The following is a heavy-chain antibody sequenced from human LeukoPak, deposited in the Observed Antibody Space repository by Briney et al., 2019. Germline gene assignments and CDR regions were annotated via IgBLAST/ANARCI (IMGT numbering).Heavy chain of an antibody. D-gene: IGHD6-6*01. J-gene: IGHJ6*03. CDR3: AKDGPVSSSYYMDV. Sequence: GGTLRLSCAASGFTFSSYGMSWVRQAPGKGLEWVSAISGSGGSTYYADSVKGRFTISRDNSKNSLYLQMNSLRAEDTALYYCAKDGPVSSSYYMDVWGKGTTVTVSS. CDR2: ISGSGGST. CDR1: GFTFSSYG. V-gene: IGHV3-23*01.